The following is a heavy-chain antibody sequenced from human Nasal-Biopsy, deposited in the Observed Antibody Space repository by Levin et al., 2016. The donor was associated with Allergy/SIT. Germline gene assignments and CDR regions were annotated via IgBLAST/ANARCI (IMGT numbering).Heavy chain of an antibody. V-gene: IGHV6-1*01. D-gene: IGHD2-15*01. CDR3: ARSTPRAGAHFDH. CDR1: GDSVSSDSAA. J-gene: IGHJ4*02. CDR2: TYYRSKWYS. Sequence: SETLSLTCAISGDSVSSDSAAWNWIRKSPSRGLEWLGRTYYRSKWYSDYPLSVKSRITINPDTSKNQFSLQLNSVTPEDTAVYYCARSTPRAGAHFDHWGQGTLVTVSS.